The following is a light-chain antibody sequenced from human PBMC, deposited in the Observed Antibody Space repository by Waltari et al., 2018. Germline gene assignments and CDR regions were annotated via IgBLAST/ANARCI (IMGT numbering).Light chain of an antibody. CDR3: SSYAGSNNLV. Sequence: QSALTQPPSASGSPGQSVTISCTGTSSDVGGYNYVSWYQQHPGQAPKLMIYEVSKRPSGVLDSFSGSKSGHAASLTVSGLQAEDEADYFCSSYAGSNNLVFGGGTKLTVL. J-gene: IGLJ3*02. V-gene: IGLV2-8*01. CDR1: SSDVGGYNY. CDR2: EVS.